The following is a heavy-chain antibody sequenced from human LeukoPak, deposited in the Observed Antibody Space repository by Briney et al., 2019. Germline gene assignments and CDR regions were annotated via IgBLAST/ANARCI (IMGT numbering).Heavy chain of an antibody. CDR2: ISWNSGSI. V-gene: IGHV3-9*01. CDR3: AKGLYCSSTSCHDAFDI. CDR1: GFTFDDYA. Sequence: GRSLRLSCAASGFTFDDYAMHWVRQAPGKGLEWVSGISWNSGSIGYADSEKGRFTISRDNAKNSLYLQMNSLRAEDTALYYCAKGLYCSSTSCHDAFDIWGQGTMVTVSS. J-gene: IGHJ3*02. D-gene: IGHD2-2*01.